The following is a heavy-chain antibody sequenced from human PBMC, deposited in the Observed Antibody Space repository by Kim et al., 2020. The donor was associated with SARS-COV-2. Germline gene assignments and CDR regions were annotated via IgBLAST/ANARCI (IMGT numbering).Heavy chain of an antibody. V-gene: IGHV3-21*01. CDR2: ISSSSSYI. CDR3: ARDYYGSGSYYSPPPYYYYGMDV. CDR1: GFTFSSYS. Sequence: GGSLRLSCAASGFTFSSYSMNWVRQAPGKGLEWVSSISSSSSYIYYADSVKGRFTISRDNAKNSLYLQMNSLRAEDTAVYYCARDYYGSGSYYSPPPYYYYGMDVWGQGTTVTVSS. D-gene: IGHD3-10*01. J-gene: IGHJ6*02.